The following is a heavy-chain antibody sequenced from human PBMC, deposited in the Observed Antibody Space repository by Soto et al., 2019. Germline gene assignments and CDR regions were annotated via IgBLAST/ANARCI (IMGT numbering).Heavy chain of an antibody. J-gene: IGHJ4*02. CDR1: GGSFSGYY. V-gene: IGHV4-34*01. Sequence: QVQLQQWGAGLLKPSETLSLTCAVYGGSFSGYYWSWIRQPPGKGLEWIGEINHSGSTNYNPSLKSRVPISVDTSKNQFSLKLSSVTAADTAVYYCARGIAARFSYWGQGNLVTVSS. D-gene: IGHD6-6*01. CDR2: INHSGST. CDR3: ARGIAARFSY.